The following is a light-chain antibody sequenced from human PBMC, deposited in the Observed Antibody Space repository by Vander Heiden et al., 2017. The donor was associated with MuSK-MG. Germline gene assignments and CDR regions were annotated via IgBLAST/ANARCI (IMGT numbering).Light chain of an antibody. J-gene: IGKJ3*01. CDR2: WAS. V-gene: IGKV4-1*01. Sequence: DIVMTQSPDSLAVSLGERATINCKSSQSLLYTSNNKNYLSWYQQKPGQPPKLLIYWASTRDSGVPDRFSGSGSETDFTLTISSLQAEDVAIYYCHQYFTIPRTFGPGTRVEI. CDR1: QSLLYTSNNKNY. CDR3: HQYFTIPRT.